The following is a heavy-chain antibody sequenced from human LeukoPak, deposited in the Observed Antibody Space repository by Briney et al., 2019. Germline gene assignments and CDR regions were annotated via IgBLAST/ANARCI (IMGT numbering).Heavy chain of an antibody. V-gene: IGHV3-21*01. CDR1: GFTFSSFS. J-gene: IGHJ3*02. CDR3: ARGRSITLLRGVAMSDGFDI. CDR2: ISGSSRYI. D-gene: IGHD3-10*01. Sequence: PGGSLRLSCAASGFTFSSFSMDWVRQAPGKGLEWVSSISGSSRYIYYADSVKGRFTISRDNAKNSLYLQMNSLRADDTAVYYCARGRSITLLRGVAMSDGFDIWGQGAMVTVSS.